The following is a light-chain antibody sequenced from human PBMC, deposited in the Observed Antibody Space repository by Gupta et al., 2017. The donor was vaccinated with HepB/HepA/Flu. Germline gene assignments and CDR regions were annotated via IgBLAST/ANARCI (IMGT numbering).Light chain of an antibody. CDR2: NDN. J-gene: IGLJ2*01. CDR3: AAWDASLRALV. Sequence: QSVLTQPPSASGTPGQRVTVSCSGGSSNIGSNTVNWYQQLPGTAPKLLIYNDNQRPSGVPDRFSGSTSGTSASLAISGLQSEDEADYYCAAWDASLRALVFGGGTKMTVL. CDR1: SSNIGSNT. V-gene: IGLV1-44*01.